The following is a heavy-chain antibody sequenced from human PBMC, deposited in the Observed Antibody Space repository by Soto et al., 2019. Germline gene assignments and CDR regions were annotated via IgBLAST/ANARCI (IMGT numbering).Heavy chain of an antibody. Sequence: QVQLQDSGPGQVQPSQTLSLTCTVSGGSVRSGGYYWGWVRQHPGKGLEWIGYIHYSGTTHYNPSLRSRPSISLDTSQNPFSLTLTSMTVADSAIYYCARGRVGLRETIDPFDLWGPGKKVTVSP. D-gene: IGHD4-17*01. CDR2: IHYSGTT. V-gene: IGHV4-31*03. J-gene: IGHJ3*01. CDR3: ARGRVGLRETIDPFDL. CDR1: GGSVRSGGYY.